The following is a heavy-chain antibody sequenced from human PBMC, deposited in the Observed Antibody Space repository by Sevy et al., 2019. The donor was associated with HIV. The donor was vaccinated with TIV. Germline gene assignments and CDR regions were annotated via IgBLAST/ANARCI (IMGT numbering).Heavy chain of an antibody. CDR1: GFSFSAYG. D-gene: IGHD3-10*01. CDR3: VKGLGMVQGALLSDDT. Sequence: GGSLRLSCAASGFSFSAYGMHWVRQAPGKGLEWVTFIRYDGSTRYYADSVKGRFTISRDNLGSTLYLEMKSLRAEDRAVYYCVKGLGMVQGALLSDDTWGQGTMVTVSS. J-gene: IGHJ3*02. CDR2: IRYDGSTR. V-gene: IGHV3-30*02.